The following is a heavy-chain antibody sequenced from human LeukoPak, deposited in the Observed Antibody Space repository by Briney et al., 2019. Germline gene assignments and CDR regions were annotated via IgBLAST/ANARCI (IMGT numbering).Heavy chain of an antibody. CDR2: IISTGGTT. D-gene: IGHD6-19*01. Sequence: GGSLRLSCAASGITFSSYGMSWVRQAPGKGLEWVSSIISTGGTTYYADSVKGRFTISRDNSKNTLYLQMNSLRAEDTAVYYCAKDQNSGWYVTAEYFQHWGQGTLVTVSS. J-gene: IGHJ1*01. CDR3: AKDQNSGWYVTAEYFQH. V-gene: IGHV3-23*01. CDR1: GITFSSYG.